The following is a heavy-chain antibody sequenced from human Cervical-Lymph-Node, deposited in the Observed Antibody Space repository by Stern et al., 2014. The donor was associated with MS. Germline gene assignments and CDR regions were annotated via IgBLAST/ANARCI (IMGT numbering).Heavy chain of an antibody. CDR2: IKQDGSEK. D-gene: IGHD6-13*01. V-gene: IGHV3-7*01. J-gene: IGHJ4*02. CDR3: ARDDTSSSWYNY. Sequence: VQLVESGGGLLQPGGSLRLSCAASGFTFNNYWMTWVRQAPGKGLEWVANIKQDGSEKFYVNSVKGRFTISRDNAKNSLYLQMNALKAEDTAVYYCARDDTSSSWYNYWGQGTLVTVSS. CDR1: GFTFNNYW.